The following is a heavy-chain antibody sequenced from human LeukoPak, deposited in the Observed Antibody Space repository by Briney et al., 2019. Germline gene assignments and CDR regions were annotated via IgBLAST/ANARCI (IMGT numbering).Heavy chain of an antibody. CDR1: GFTFSSYG. CDR3: AKDRCGGDCYYPDY. J-gene: IGHJ4*02. CDR2: ISYDGSNK. V-gene: IGHV3-30*18. D-gene: IGHD2-21*02. Sequence: GGSLRLSCAASGFTFSSYGMHWVRQAPGKGLEWVAVISYDGSNKYYADSVKGRFTISRDNSKNTLYLQMNSLRAEDTAVYYCAKDRCGGDCYYPDYWGQGALVTVSS.